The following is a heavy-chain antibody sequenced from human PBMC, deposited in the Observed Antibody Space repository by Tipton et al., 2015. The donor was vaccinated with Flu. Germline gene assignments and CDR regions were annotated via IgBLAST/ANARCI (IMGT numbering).Heavy chain of an antibody. CDR1: GFTFGDYA. J-gene: IGHJ4*02. D-gene: IGHD2-15*01. V-gene: IGHV3-49*03. CDR2: IRSKAYGGTT. Sequence: SLRLSCTASGFTFGDYAMSWFRQAPGKGLEWVGFIRSKAYGGTTEYAASVKGRFTISRDDSKSIAYLQMNSLKTEDTAVYYCTRHHTQNRYCSGGSCYSVYWGPGTLVTVSS. CDR3: TRHHTQNRYCSGGSCYSVY.